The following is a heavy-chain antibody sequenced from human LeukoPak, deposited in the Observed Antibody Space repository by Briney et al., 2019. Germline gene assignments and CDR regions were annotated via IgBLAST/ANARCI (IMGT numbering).Heavy chain of an antibody. Sequence: PSETLSLTCTVSGGSISSGSYYWSWIRQPAGKGLEWIGYIYYSGSTNYNPSLKSRVTISVDTSKNQFSLKLSSVTAADTAVYYCARETVGEGGYYNPPISDYWGQGTLVTVSS. CDR3: ARETVGEGGYYNPPISDY. CDR1: GGSISSGSYY. CDR2: IYYSGST. V-gene: IGHV4-61*10. J-gene: IGHJ4*02. D-gene: IGHD3-10*01.